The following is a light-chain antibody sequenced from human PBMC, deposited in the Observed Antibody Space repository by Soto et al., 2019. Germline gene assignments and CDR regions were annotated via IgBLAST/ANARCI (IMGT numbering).Light chain of an antibody. V-gene: IGLV2-14*01. Sequence: QSALTQPASVSGSPGQSITISCIGISSDVDNYNYVSWYQQHPGKAPKLMIYEVNNRPSGVSNRFSGSKSGNTASLTISGLQAEDEADYYCSSYTTTSTPHVLFGGGTKLTVL. CDR3: SSYTTTSTPHVL. CDR2: EVN. J-gene: IGLJ2*01. CDR1: SSDVDNYNY.